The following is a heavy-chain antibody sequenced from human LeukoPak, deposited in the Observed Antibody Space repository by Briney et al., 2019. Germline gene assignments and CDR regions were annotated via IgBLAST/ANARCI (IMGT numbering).Heavy chain of an antibody. V-gene: IGHV3-23*01. CDR3: AKDGRCSSTSCYPTGFDP. CDR1: GFTFSSYA. D-gene: IGHD2-2*01. Sequence: GGSLRLPCAASGFTFSSYAMSWVRQAPGKGLEWVSAISGSGGSTYYADSVKGRFTISRDNSKNTLYLQMNSLRAEDTAVYYCAKDGRCSSTSCYPTGFDPWGQGTLVTVSS. J-gene: IGHJ5*02. CDR2: ISGSGGST.